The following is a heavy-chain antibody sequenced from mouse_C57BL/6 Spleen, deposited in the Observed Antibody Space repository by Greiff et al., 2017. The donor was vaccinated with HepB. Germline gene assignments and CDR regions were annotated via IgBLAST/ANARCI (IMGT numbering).Heavy chain of an antibody. CDR2: ISDGGSYT. V-gene: IGHV5-4*01. CDR1: GFTFSSYA. Sequence: VQLQESGGGLVKPGGSLKLSCAASGFTFSSYAMSWVRQTPEKRLEWVATISDGGSYTYYPDNVKGRFTISRDNAKNNLYLQMSHLKSEDTAMYYCARDLGTVVATGAMDYWGQGTSVTVSS. J-gene: IGHJ4*01. CDR3: ARDLGTVVATGAMDY. D-gene: IGHD1-1*01.